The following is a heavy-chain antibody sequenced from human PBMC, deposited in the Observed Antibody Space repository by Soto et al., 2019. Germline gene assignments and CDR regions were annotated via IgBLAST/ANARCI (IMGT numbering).Heavy chain of an antibody. CDR1: GGSFSGYY. CDR3: ARGPPNYSANVKYYFDY. CDR2: INHSGST. V-gene: IGHV4-34*01. D-gene: IGHD1-26*01. Sequence: SETLSLTCAVYGGSFSGYYWSWIRQPPGKGLEWIGEINHSGSTNYNPSLKSRVTISVDTSKNQFSLKLSSVTAADTAVYYCARGPPNYSANVKYYFDYWGQGTLVTVSS. J-gene: IGHJ4*02.